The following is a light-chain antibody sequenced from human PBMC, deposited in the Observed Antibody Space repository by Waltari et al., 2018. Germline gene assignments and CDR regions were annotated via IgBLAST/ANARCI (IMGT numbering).Light chain of an antibody. CDR3: MQGTHWPPWT. Sequence: DVVLTQSPLSLPVTLGQPASISCRSSQSLVHSNGNTYLSWLQQRPGKSPRRLIYEVSNRDSGVPDRFSGSGSGTDFTMKISRVEAEDIGVYYCMQGTHWPPWTFGQGNKVEIK. V-gene: IGKV2-30*02. CDR1: QSLVHSNGNTY. CDR2: EVS. J-gene: IGKJ1*01.